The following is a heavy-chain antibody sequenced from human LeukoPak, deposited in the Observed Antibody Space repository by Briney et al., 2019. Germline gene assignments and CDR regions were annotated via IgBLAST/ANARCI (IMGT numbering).Heavy chain of an antibody. CDR2: IYHSGST. V-gene: IGHV4-4*02. CDR3: ARLKGYDSSGYNTFDY. D-gene: IGHD3-22*01. Sequence: KPSETLSLTCAVSGGSISSSNWWSWVRQPPGEGLEWIGEIYHSGSTNYNPSLKSRVTISVDKSKNQFSLKLSSVTAADTAVYYCARLKGYDSSGYNTFDYWGQGTLVTVSS. CDR1: GGSISSSNW. J-gene: IGHJ4*02.